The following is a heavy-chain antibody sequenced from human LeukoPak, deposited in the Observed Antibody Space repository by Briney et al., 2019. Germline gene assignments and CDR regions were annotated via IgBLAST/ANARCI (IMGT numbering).Heavy chain of an antibody. CDR1: GFTFNNYW. CDR3: ATGRSCPTCYLPDY. CDR2: TNQDGGET. Sequence: GGSLRLSCAASGFTFNNYWMTWVRQAPGKGLEWVANTNQDGGETYYVDSVKGRFTISRDNVRYSLYLQMNSLRAEDTAVYHSATGRSCPTCYLPDYWGQGTLVSVSS. J-gene: IGHJ4*02. D-gene: IGHD2-2*01. V-gene: IGHV3-7*01.